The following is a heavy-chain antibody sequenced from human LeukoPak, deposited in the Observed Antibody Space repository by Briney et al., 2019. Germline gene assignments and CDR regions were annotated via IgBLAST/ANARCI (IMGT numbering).Heavy chain of an antibody. CDR1: GYTFTSYD. CDR2: MNPNSGST. V-gene: IGHV1-8*01. Sequence: ASVKVSCKASGYTFTSYDINWVRQATGQGLEWMGWMNPNSGSTGYAQKFQGRVTMTRNTSISTAYMELSSLRSEDTAVYYCARRVTMVRGVTPLRKKNDAFYIWGQGTMVTVSS. J-gene: IGHJ3*02. D-gene: IGHD3-10*01. CDR3: ARRVTMVRGVTPLRKKNDAFYI.